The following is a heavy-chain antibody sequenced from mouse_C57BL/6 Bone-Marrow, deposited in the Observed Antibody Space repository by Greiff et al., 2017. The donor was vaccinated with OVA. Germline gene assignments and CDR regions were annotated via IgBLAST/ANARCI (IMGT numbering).Heavy chain of an antibody. J-gene: IGHJ3*01. CDR1: GFTFSDYY. D-gene: IGHD1-1*01. CDR2: ISNGGGST. CDR3: ARGYGSSYGFAY. V-gene: IGHV5-12*01. Sequence: EVKVVESGGGLVQPGGSLKLSCAASGFTFSDYYMYWVRQTQEKRLEWVAYISNGGGSTYYQDTVKGRFTISIDNAKNTLYLQRSRLKSEDTAMYYGARGYGSSYGFAYWGQGTLVTVSA.